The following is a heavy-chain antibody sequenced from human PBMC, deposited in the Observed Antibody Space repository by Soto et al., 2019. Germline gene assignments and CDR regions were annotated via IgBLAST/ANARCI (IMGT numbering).Heavy chain of an antibody. V-gene: IGHV4-59*08. D-gene: IGHD2-21*02. J-gene: IGHJ6*03. CDR1: GGSISSYY. CDR3: ARLGDNGHYYYYYMDV. CDR2: IYYSGST. Sequence: SETLSLTCTVSGGSISSYYWSWIRQPPGKGLEWIGYIYYSGSTNYNPSLKSRVTISVDTSKNQFSLKLSSVTAADTAVYYCARLGDNGHYYYYYMDVWGKGTTVTVSS.